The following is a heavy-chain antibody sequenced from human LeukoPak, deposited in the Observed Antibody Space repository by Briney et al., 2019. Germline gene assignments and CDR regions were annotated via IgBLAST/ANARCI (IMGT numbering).Heavy chain of an antibody. CDR2: IYSGGST. CDR3: ASTDTAMAPFDY. V-gene: IGHV3-53*01. CDR1: GFTVSSNY. Sequence: GGSLRLSCAASGFTVSSNYMSWVRQAPGKGLEWVSVIYSGGSTYYADSVKGRFTISRDNSKNTLYLQMNSLRAEDTAAYCCASTDTAMAPFDYWGQGTLVTVSS. J-gene: IGHJ4*02. D-gene: IGHD5-18*01.